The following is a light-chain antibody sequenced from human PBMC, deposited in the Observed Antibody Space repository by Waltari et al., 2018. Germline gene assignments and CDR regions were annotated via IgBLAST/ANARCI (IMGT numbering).Light chain of an antibody. CDR1: QSVSRT. CDR2: GAS. V-gene: IGKV3-20*01. J-gene: IGKJ1*01. Sequence: EIVLTQSPGTLLLSPGEGATLSCRASQSVSRTLAWYQHKPGQAPRLLIYGASTRATGIPDRFSGSGSGTDFSLTISRLEPDDSAVYFCQHYVSLPATFGQGTKVEIK. CDR3: QHYVSLPAT.